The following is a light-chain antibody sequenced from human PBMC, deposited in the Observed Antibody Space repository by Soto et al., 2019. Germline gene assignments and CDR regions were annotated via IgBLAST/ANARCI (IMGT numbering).Light chain of an antibody. J-gene: IGKJ4*01. V-gene: IGKV3D-15*01. CDR3: QQYTKWPLT. CDR2: GAS. CDR1: QSVYSN. Sequence: EIVMTQSPATLSVSPGERATLSCRASQSVYSNLAWYQLKPGQAPRLLIYGASTRATGIPARFSGSGSGTEXXXXXXSLQSEDFAVYYCQQYTKWPLTFGGGTKVEIK.